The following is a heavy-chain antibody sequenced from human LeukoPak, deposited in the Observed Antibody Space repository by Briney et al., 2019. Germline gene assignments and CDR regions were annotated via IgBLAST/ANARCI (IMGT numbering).Heavy chain of an antibody. CDR2: INPDGGNT. CDR3: ARIRDGYNDAYDI. D-gene: IGHD5-24*01. V-gene: IGHV1-46*01. CDR1: GYTFTNSY. J-gene: IGHJ3*02. Sequence: ASVKVSCKASGYTFTNSYIHWVRQAPGQALEWMGLINPDGGNTNYAQNFQGRLTLTRDTSTSTVYMELSSLRSEDTAIYYCARIRDGYNDAYDIWGQGTVVTVPS.